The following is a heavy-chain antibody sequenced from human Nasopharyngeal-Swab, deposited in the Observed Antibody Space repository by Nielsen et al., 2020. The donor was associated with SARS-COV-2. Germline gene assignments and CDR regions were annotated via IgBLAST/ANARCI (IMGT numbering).Heavy chain of an antibody. CDR1: GFTFSSFW. Sequence: GESLKISCVASGFTFSSFWMTWVRQAPGKGLEWVASINDDGSKKYYVDSVKGRFTISRDNAKNSLYLQMNSLRAEDTAVYYCARGMEDITMIVVVNFNHWGQGTLVTVSS. V-gene: IGHV3-7*01. D-gene: IGHD3-22*01. CDR3: ARGMEDITMIVVVNFNH. J-gene: IGHJ4*02. CDR2: INDDGSKK.